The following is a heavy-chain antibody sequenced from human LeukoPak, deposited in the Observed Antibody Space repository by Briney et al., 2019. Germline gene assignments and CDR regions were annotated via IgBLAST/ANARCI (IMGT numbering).Heavy chain of an antibody. D-gene: IGHD2-21*02. CDR1: GITFDSYA. Sequence: GGSLRLSCAAAGITFDSYAMSWVRQAPGKGLEWISVISGSGGRTSYADSVKGRFIISRNNSKNTLHLQMHSLRAEGTAVYYCVKEKLAYCGGDCFGEYFQDWGQGTLVTVSS. J-gene: IGHJ1*01. CDR3: VKEKLAYCGGDCFGEYFQD. CDR2: ISGSGGRT. V-gene: IGHV3-23*01.